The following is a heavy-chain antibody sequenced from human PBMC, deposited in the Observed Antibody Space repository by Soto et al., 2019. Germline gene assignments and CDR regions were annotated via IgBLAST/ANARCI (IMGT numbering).Heavy chain of an antibody. CDR2: IYYSGST. CDR3: ARIREQNWFDP. D-gene: IGHD1-1*01. V-gene: IGHV4-59*01. Sequence: SETLSLTCTVSGGSISSYYWSWIRQPPGKGLEWIGYIYYSGSTNYNPPLKGRVTISVDTSKNQFSLKLSSVTAADTAVYYCARIREQNWFDPWGQGTLVTVSS. CDR1: GGSISSYY. J-gene: IGHJ5*02.